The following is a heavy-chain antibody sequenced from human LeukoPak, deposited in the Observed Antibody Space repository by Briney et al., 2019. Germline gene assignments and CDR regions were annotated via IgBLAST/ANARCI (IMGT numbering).Heavy chain of an antibody. D-gene: IGHD6-19*01. V-gene: IGHV3-30-3*01. J-gene: IGHJ1*01. CDR2: ISNDGTNE. CDR1: RFTFSTYA. Sequence: GGSLRLSCAASRFTFSTYAMHWVRQAPGKGLEWVAGISNDGTNEDHADSVKGRFTISRDNSKNTLYLQMNSLRAEDTAIYYCERDRIAVAGMGAFQHWGQGTLVTVSS. CDR3: ERDRIAVAGMGAFQH.